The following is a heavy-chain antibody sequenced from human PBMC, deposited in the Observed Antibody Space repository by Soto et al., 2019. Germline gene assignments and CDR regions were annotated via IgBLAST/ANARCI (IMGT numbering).Heavy chain of an antibody. J-gene: IGHJ3*02. CDR2: ISGSGGST. CDR3: TTNDAFDI. Sequence: PGGSLRLSCTVSGFTFSSYAMTWVRQAPGKGPEWVSAISGSGGSTYYADSVKGRFTISRDNSRSTLYLQLDSLNTDDTGVYYCTTNDAFDIWGQGTMVTVSS. CDR1: GFTFSSYA. V-gene: IGHV3-23*01.